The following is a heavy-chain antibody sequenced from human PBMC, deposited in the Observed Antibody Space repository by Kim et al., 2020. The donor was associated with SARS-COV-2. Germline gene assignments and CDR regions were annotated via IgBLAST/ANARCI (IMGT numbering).Heavy chain of an antibody. D-gene: IGHD5-12*01. CDR3: ARGAGYDFDN. Sequence: SETLSLTCTVSGGSVSSGYYYWSWIRQPPGKGLEWIGYIYDSGSTDYNPSLKSRVTISLDKSKNQLSLKLSSVTAADTAVYYCARGAGYDFDNWGQGTLV. J-gene: IGHJ4*02. CDR2: IYDSGST. CDR1: GGSVSSGYYY. V-gene: IGHV4-61*01.